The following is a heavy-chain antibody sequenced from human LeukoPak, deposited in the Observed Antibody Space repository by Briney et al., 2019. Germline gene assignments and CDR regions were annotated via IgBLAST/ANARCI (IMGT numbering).Heavy chain of an antibody. CDR3: ARGVVSDY. CDR2: INPNSGGT. J-gene: IGHJ4*02. CDR1: GYTLTELS. V-gene: IGHV1-2*06. D-gene: IGHD2-2*01. Sequence: ASVKVSCKVSGYTLTELSMHWVRQAPGQGLEWMGRINPNSGGTNYAQKFQGRVTMTRDTSISTAYMELSRLRSDDTAVYYCARGVVSDYWGQGTLVTVSS.